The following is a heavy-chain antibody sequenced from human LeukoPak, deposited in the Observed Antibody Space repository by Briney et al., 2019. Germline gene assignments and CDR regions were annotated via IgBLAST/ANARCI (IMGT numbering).Heavy chain of an antibody. D-gene: IGHD6-13*01. J-gene: IGHJ4*02. CDR1: GFTVSSNY. CDR3: ARDKGSSSWYVFDF. Sequence: PGGSLRPSCAASGFTVSSNYMNWVRQAPGKGLEWVSVIYSGGSTYYADSVKGRFTISRDNSKNTLYLQMNSLRAEDTAVYYCARDKGSSSWYVFDFWGQGTLVTVSS. V-gene: IGHV3-66*01. CDR2: IYSGGST.